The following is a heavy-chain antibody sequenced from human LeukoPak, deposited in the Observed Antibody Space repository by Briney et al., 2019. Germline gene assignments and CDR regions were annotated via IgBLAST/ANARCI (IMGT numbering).Heavy chain of an antibody. V-gene: IGHV3-66*01. CDR3: ARGLLSGDDAFDI. D-gene: IGHD1-26*01. J-gene: IGHJ3*02. Sequence: GGSLRLSCAASGFTVSSNYMSWVRQAPGKGLEWVSVIYSGGSTYYADSVKGRFTISRDNSKNTLHLQMNSLRAEDTAVYYCARGLLSGDDAFDIWGQGTMVTVSS. CDR2: IYSGGST. CDR1: GFTVSSNY.